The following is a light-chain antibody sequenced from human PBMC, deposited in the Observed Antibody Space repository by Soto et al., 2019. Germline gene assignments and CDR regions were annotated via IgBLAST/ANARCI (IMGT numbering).Light chain of an antibody. CDR1: QSVGNN. CDR3: RQYKTWPLT. J-gene: IGKJ4*01. CDR2: GAS. V-gene: IGKV3-15*01. Sequence: EIVMTQSPATLSVSPGERATLSCRASQSVGNNLLAWYQQRPGQAPRLLIYGASARAAGIPSRFSGSGSGTEFTLTINSLQSEDFAVYYCRQYKTWPLTFGGGTKVEV.